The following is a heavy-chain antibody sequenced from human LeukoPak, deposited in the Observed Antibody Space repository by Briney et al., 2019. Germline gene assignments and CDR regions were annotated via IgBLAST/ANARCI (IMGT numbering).Heavy chain of an antibody. V-gene: IGHV4-59*01. CDR2: IHYSGST. J-gene: IGHJ4*02. CDR1: GGSISSFY. D-gene: IGHD6-13*01. CDR3: AKASFSSWYYDY. Sequence: SETLSLTCTASGGSISSFYWSWIRQPPGKGLEWIGYIHYSGSTNYNPSLKSRVTISVDTAKNQFSLKLSSVTAADTAVYYCAKASFSSWYYDYWGQGTLVTVSS.